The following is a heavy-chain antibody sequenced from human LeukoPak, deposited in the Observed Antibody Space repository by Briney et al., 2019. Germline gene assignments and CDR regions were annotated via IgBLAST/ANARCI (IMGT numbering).Heavy chain of an antibody. J-gene: IGHJ4*02. CDR2: ISSSSSYI. Sequence: GGSLRLSCTASGFTFSSYSMNWVRQAPGKGLEWVSSISSSSSYIYYADSVKGRFTISRDNAKNSLYLQMNSLRAEDTAVYYCARDWDYGDYALDYWGQGTLVTVSS. CDR1: GFTFSSYS. CDR3: ARDWDYGDYALDY. D-gene: IGHD4-17*01. V-gene: IGHV3-21*01.